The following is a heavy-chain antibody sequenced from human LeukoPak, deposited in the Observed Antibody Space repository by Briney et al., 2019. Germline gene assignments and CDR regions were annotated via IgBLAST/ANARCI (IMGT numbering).Heavy chain of an antibody. J-gene: IGHJ5*02. CDR3: ARSGQGRWFDP. CDR1: GGSISSSSYY. V-gene: IGHV4-39*07. D-gene: IGHD3-3*01. CDR2: IHYSGST. Sequence: SETLSLTCTVSGGSISSSSYYWGWIRQPPGKGLEWIGSIHYSGSTYYNPSLKSRVTISVDTSKNQFSLKLSSVTAADTAVYYCARSGQGRWFDPWGQGTLVTVSS.